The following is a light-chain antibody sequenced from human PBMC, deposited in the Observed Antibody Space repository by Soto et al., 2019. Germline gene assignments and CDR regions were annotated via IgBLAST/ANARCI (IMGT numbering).Light chain of an antibody. Sequence: DIQMTQSPTSLSASVGDRVTITCLASQDIHNSLNWYQQRPGKAPHLLIYDATNLETGVPPRYRGLVSGTHFTLTFTRLQPEDFATYHCQQYHILPLTFGHGTKLE. CDR3: QQYHILPLT. V-gene: IGKV1-33*01. CDR1: QDIHNS. CDR2: DAT. J-gene: IGKJ2*01.